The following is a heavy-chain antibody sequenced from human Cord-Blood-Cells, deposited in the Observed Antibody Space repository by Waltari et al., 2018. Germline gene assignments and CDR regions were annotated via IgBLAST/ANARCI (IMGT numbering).Heavy chain of an antibody. CDR2: IHPVDSDT. J-gene: IGHJ4*02. CDR1: GYSFTSYW. CDR3: ARRGDSLQLRWAEFSY. V-gene: IGHV5-51*01. D-gene: IGHD2-2*01. Sequence: EVQLVQSGAEVKKPGESLKISCKGSGYSFTSYWIGWVRQMPGKGLEWMGIIHPVDSDTRYGPSFQGQVTISADKSISTAYLQWSSLKASDTAMYYCARRGDSLQLRWAEFSYWGQGTLVTVSS.